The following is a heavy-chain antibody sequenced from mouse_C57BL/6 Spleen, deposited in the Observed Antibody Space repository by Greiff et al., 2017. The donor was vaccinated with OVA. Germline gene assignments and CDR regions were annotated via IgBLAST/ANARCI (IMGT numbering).Heavy chain of an antibody. D-gene: IGHD2-1*01. V-gene: IGHV1-82*01. CDR3: ARSRGNYQNDY. CDR1: GYAFSSSW. J-gene: IGHJ2*01. CDR2: IYPGDGDT. Sequence: QVQLQQSGPELVKPGASVKISCKASGYAFSSSWMNWVKQRPGKGLEWIGRIYPGDGDTNYNGKFKGKATLTADKSSSTAYMQLSSLTSEDSAVYFCARSRGNYQNDYWGQGTTLPVSS.